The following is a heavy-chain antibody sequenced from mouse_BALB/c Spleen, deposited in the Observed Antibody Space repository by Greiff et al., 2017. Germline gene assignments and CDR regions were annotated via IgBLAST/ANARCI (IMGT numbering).Heavy chain of an antibody. CDR1: GFTFSSYT. CDR3: ARYDTTVVPYFDY. CDR2: ISSGGGNT. Sequence: EVKLMESGGGLVKPGGSLKLSCAASGFTFSSYTMSWVRQTPEKRLEWVATISSGGGNTYYPDSVKGRFTISRDNAKNNLYLQMSSLRSEDTALYYCARYDTTVVPYFDYWGQGTTLTVSS. D-gene: IGHD1-1*01. J-gene: IGHJ2*01. V-gene: IGHV5-9*03.